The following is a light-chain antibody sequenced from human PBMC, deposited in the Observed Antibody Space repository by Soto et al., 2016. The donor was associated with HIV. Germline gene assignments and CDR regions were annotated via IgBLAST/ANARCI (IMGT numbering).Light chain of an antibody. V-gene: IGLV3-27*01. CDR3: YSAADNNVV. J-gene: IGLJ2*01. CDR2: KDT. CDR1: VLAKNF. Sequence: SYELTQPSSVSVSPGQTVKITCSGDVLAKNFARWFQQKPGQAPILVIYKDTYRPSGIPERFFGSNSGTTVTLIITGAHVDDEADYYCYSAADNNVVFGGGTKLTVL.